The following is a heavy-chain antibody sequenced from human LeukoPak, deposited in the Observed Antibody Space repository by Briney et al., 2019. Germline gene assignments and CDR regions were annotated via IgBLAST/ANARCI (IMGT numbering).Heavy chain of an antibody. Sequence: PGGSLRLSCAASGFTFSSYSMNWVRQAPGKGLEWAANIKQDGSEKYYVDSVKGRFTISRDNAKNSLYLQMNSLRAEDTAVYYCARDCLRFGELFSYYFDYWGQGTLVTVSS. CDR2: IKQDGSEK. CDR1: GFTFSSYS. CDR3: ARDCLRFGELFSYYFDY. D-gene: IGHD3-10*01. J-gene: IGHJ4*02. V-gene: IGHV3-7*01.